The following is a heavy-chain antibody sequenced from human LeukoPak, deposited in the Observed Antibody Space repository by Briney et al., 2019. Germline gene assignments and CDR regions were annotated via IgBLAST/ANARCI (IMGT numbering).Heavy chain of an antibody. V-gene: IGHV3-23*01. Sequence: GGSLRLSYAGSGFTFSSHWIGWVRQAPGKGLEWVPGISGSGGDTYYADSVKGRLTISRDNSKNTLYLQMNSLRAEDSAVYYCAKVFRSGDLFVSDSWGQGTQVTVSS. D-gene: IGHD4-17*01. CDR2: ISGSGGDT. J-gene: IGHJ4*02. CDR3: AKVFRSGDLFVSDS. CDR1: GFTFSSHW.